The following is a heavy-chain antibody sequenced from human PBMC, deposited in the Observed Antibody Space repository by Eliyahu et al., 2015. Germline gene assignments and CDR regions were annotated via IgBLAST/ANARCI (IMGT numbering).Heavy chain of an antibody. V-gene: IGHV3-15*01. CDR1: GPXFXNIW. J-gene: IGHJ4*02. CDR3: ATGSDYSSVVLRF. D-gene: IGHD1-26*01. CDR2: IKKNADGGTA. Sequence: VYLAESGGGLVRPGGSLXLSCEVSGPXFXNIWMTWVRQAPGKGLEWVGRIKKNADGGTADYGTSVRGRFTISRDDSRSTLFLQMNSLQVEDTAIYYCATGSDYSSVVLRFWGQGTLVTVSS.